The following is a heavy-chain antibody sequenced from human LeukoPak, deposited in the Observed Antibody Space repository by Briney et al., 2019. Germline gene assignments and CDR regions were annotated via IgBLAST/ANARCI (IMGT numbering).Heavy chain of an antibody. Sequence: GGSLRHSCAASGFTFSSYAMSWVRQAPGKGLEWVSAISGSGGSTYYADSVKGRFTISRDNSKNTLYLQMNSLRAEDTAVYYCAKDHCSSTSCYLVAIEPIDYWGQGTLVTVSS. CDR2: ISGSGGST. D-gene: IGHD2-2*01. J-gene: IGHJ4*02. V-gene: IGHV3-23*01. CDR3: AKDHCSSTSCYLVAIEPIDY. CDR1: GFTFSSYA.